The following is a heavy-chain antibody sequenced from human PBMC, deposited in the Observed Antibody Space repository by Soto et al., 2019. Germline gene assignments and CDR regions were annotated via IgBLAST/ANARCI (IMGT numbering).Heavy chain of an antibody. CDR3: ARVCGGDCHNGMDG. J-gene: IGHJ6*02. CDR1: GGSISSGGYY. D-gene: IGHD2-21*02. CDR2: IYYSGST. V-gene: IGHV4-31*03. Sequence: QVQLQESGPGLVKPSQTLSLTCTVSGGSISSGGYYWSWIRQHPGKGLEWIGYIYYSGSTYYHPSLKSRVTISVDTSKNQFSLKLSSATAAATAVDYCARVCGGDCHNGMDGWGQATTVTVSS.